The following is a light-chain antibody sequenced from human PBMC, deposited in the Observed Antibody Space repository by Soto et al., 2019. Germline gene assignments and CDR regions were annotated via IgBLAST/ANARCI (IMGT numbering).Light chain of an antibody. Sequence: EIVLTQSPATLSLSPGERATLSCRASQSVSSYLAWYQQKPGQAPRLLIYDASNRATGIPARFSGSGSGTDFTLTISSLEPEDFAVYYCQQRFTFSPGTKVDIK. CDR2: DAS. CDR3: QQRFT. CDR1: QSVSSY. J-gene: IGKJ3*01. V-gene: IGKV3-11*01.